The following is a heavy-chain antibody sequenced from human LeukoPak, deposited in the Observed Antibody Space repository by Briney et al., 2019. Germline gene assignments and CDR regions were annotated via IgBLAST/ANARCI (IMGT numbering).Heavy chain of an antibody. D-gene: IGHD3-22*01. J-gene: IGHJ4*02. CDR2: ISASGGST. CDR3: AKKDRAGSSGDFYEDY. CDR1: GFTFSNYA. V-gene: IGHV3-23*01. Sequence: GRSLRLSCAASGFTFSNYAMSWVRQAPGKGLEWVSAISASGGSTFYADSVKGRFTLSRDNSKDTLYLQMSSLRAEDTAVYYCAKKDRAGSSGDFYEDYWGQGTLVTVSS.